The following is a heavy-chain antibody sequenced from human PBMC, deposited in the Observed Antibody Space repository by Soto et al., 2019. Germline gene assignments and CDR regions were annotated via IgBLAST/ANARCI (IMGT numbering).Heavy chain of an antibody. V-gene: IGHV4-59*08. CDR2: IYYSGAT. D-gene: IGHD3-16*01. Sequence: ASETLSLTCTVTGCSISGFYLSWIRQPPGKGLEWIGYIYYSGATNYNPSLKSRVTISVDTSKNQFSLKLGSVTAADTAVYYCARWGEAFDIWGQGTMVT. CDR1: GCSISGFY. CDR3: ARWGEAFDI. J-gene: IGHJ3*02.